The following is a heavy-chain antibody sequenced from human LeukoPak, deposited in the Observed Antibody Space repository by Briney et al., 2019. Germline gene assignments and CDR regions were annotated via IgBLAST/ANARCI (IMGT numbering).Heavy chain of an antibody. CDR3: ARRPDGFDI. J-gene: IGHJ3*02. CDR1: GGSFSGYH. CDR2: INHSGTS. V-gene: IGHV4-34*01. Sequence: PSETLSLTCAVYGGSFSGYHWSWVRQPPGKGLEWIGEINHSGTSKYNSSLKSRVTISLDTSKNQFSLKLNSVTAADTAVYYCARRPDGFDIWGQGTMVTVSS.